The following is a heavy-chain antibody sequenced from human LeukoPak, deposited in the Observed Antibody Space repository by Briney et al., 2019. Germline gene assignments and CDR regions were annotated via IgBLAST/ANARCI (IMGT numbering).Heavy chain of an antibody. J-gene: IGHJ3*02. Sequence: GASVEVSCKASGGTFSSYAISWVRQAPGRGLEWMGWISAYNGNTNYAQKLQGRVTMTTDTSTSTAYMELRSLRSDDTAVYYCARDIGELRGSAAFDIWGQGTMVTVSS. CDR1: GGTFSSYA. D-gene: IGHD1-26*01. CDR3: ARDIGELRGSAAFDI. V-gene: IGHV1-18*01. CDR2: ISAYNGNT.